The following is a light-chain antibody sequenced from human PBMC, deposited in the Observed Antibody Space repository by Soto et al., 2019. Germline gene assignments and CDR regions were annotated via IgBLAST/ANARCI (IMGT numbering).Light chain of an antibody. Sequence: DIQMTQSPSSLSASVGDRVTITCRASQNIGKYLNWYQQKPGKAPKFLIHAASSLQSGVPSRFIGSGSGTDFTLTISSLQPEEFATYFCQQSYSIPITFGQGTLLEIK. J-gene: IGKJ5*01. CDR3: QQSYSIPIT. CDR1: QNIGKY. CDR2: AAS. V-gene: IGKV1-39*01.